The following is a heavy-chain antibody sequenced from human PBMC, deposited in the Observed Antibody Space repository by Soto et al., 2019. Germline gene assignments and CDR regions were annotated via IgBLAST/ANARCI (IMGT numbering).Heavy chain of an antibody. V-gene: IGHV3-30-3*01. Sequence: GGSLRLSCAASGFTFSSYAMHWVRQAPGKGLEWVAVISYDGSNKYYADSVKGRFTISRDNSKNTLYLQMNSLRAEDTAVYYCARERVPGRIAARQRGYYFDYWGQGTLVTVSS. CDR3: ARERVPGRIAARQRGYYFDY. CDR1: GFTFSSYA. CDR2: ISYDGSNK. J-gene: IGHJ4*02. D-gene: IGHD6-6*01.